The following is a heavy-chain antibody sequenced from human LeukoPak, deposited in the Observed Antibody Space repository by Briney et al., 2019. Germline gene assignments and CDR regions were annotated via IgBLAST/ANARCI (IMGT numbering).Heavy chain of an antibody. CDR1: GFTFSSYG. Sequence: GGSLRLSCAASGFTFSSYGMHWVRQAPGKGLEWVALIWYDGSSEDYADSVKGRFTISRENSKNTLYLQMNSLRAEDTAVYYCARVGHYDETSGFYYFLRGWYFDLWGRGTPVSVSS. CDR3: ARVGHYDETSGFYYFLRGWYFDL. V-gene: IGHV3-33*01. J-gene: IGHJ2*01. CDR2: IWYDGSSE. D-gene: IGHD3-22*01.